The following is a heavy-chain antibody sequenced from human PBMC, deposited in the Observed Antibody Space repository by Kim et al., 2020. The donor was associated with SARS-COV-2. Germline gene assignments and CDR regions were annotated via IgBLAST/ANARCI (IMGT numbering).Heavy chain of an antibody. CDR2: IYYSGST. D-gene: IGHD3-10*01. Sequence: SETLSLTCTVSGGSISSGGYYWSWIRQHPGKGLEWIGYIYYSGSTYYNPSLKSRVTISVDTSKNQFSLKLSSVTAADTAVYYCARRYGSGSYSLDYWGQGTLVTVSS. CDR3: ARRYGSGSYSLDY. CDR1: GGSISSGGYY. V-gene: IGHV4-31*03. J-gene: IGHJ4*02.